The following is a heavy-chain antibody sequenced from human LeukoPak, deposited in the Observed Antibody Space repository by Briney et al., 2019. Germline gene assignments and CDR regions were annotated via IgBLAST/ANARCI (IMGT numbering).Heavy chain of an antibody. CDR3: ARDGGGYYDSSGYSVTFLDY. J-gene: IGHJ4*02. V-gene: IGHV1-2*02. CDR2: INPNSGGT. D-gene: IGHD3-22*01. CDR1: GYSFPGYY. Sequence: ASVKVSCKASGYSFPGYYIHWVRQAPGQGLEWMGWINPNSGGTNYAQKFQGRVTMTSDTSISTAYMELSSLRSNDTAVYYCARDGGGYYDSSGYSVTFLDYWGQGTLVTVSS.